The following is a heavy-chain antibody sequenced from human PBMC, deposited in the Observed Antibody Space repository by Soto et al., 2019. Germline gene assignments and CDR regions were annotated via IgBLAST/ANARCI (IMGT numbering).Heavy chain of an antibody. D-gene: IGHD1-26*01. CDR3: ARFSGSYYGAPYYFDY. J-gene: IGHJ4*02. V-gene: IGHV3-33*01. Sequence: GGSLRLSCAASGFTFSSYGMHGVRQAPGKGLEWVAVIWYDGSNKYYADSVKGRFTISRDNSKNTLYLQMNSLRAEDTAVYYCARFSGSYYGAPYYFDYWGQGTLVTVSS. CDR1: GFTFSSYG. CDR2: IWYDGSNK.